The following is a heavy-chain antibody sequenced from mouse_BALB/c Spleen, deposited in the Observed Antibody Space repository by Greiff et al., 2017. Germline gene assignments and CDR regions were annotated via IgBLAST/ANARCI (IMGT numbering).Heavy chain of an antibody. CDR3: ARVMDY. CDR2: ISYDGSN. V-gene: IGHV3-6*02. Sequence: EVQLQQSGPGLVKPSQSLSLTCSVTGYSITSGYYWNWIRQFPGNKLEWMGYISYDGSNNYNPSLKNRISITRDTSTNQFFLKLNSVTTEDTATYYCARVMDYWGQGTSVTVSS. J-gene: IGHJ4*01. CDR1: GYSITSGYY.